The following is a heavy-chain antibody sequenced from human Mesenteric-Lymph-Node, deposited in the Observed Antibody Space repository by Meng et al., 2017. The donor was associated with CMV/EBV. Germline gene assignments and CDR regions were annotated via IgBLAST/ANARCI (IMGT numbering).Heavy chain of an antibody. CDR1: GFTFSSYS. J-gene: IGHJ6*02. CDR2: ISSSSSYI. D-gene: IGHD3-10*01. CDR3: AARYGSGSYYNIFNYYYGMDV. V-gene: IGHV3-21*01. Sequence: GESLKISCAASGFTFSSYSMNWVRQAPGKGLEWVSSISSSSSYIYYADSVKGRFTISRDNAKNSLYLQMNSLRAEDTAVYYCAARYGSGSYYNIFNYYYGMDVWGQGTTVTVSS.